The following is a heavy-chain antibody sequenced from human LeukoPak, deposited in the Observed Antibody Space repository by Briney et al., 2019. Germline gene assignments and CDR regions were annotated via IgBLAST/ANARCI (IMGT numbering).Heavy chain of an antibody. D-gene: IGHD4-17*01. CDR2: IYYSNT. V-gene: IGHV4-59*08. CDR1: GGSISSYY. J-gene: IGHJ4*02. Sequence: PSETLSLTCTVSGGSISSYYWSWIRQPPGKGLESIGYIYYSNTNYNPSLKSRVTISVDTSKNQFSLKLSSVTAADTAVYCCARLKYGDYGLYYFDYWGQGTLVTVSS. CDR3: ARLKYGDYGLYYFDY.